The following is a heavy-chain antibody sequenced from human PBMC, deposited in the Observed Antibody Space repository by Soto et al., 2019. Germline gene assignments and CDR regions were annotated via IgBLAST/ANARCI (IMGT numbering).Heavy chain of an antibody. D-gene: IGHD6-13*01. Sequence: ASVKVSCKASGYTFTSYGISWVRQAPGQGRELMGYNSAYNCNTNYAQKPQGRVTMTTDTSTSTAYMELSCLRSDDTAVYYCARDFAGPTDPSSSFCMDVWGQGTTVTVSS. CDR2: NSAYNCNT. V-gene: IGHV1-18*01. CDR1: GYTFTSYG. CDR3: ARDFAGPTDPSSSFCMDV. J-gene: IGHJ6*02.